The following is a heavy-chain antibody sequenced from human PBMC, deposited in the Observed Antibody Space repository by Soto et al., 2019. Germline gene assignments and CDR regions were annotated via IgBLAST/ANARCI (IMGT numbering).Heavy chain of an antibody. D-gene: IGHD6-25*01. Sequence: SETLSLTCTVYARSFSGYYWSWIRQPPGKGLEWIGEVIHTGRTNYNPSLKGRVTISVDTSKNQFSLNLSPVTAADTAVYYCGRRHAPRYSSGNNYFDFWGQGTLVNVSS. J-gene: IGHJ4*02. CDR2: VIHTGRT. CDR1: ARSFSGYY. CDR3: GRRHAPRYSSGNNYFDF. V-gene: IGHV4-34*12.